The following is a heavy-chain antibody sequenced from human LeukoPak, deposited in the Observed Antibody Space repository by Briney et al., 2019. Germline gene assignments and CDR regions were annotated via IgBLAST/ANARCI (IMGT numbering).Heavy chain of an antibody. CDR3: ARTYYDILTGYREFDY. Sequence: SETLSLTCTVSGGSVSSGSYYWSWIRQPPGKGLEWIVYIYYSGSTNYNPSLKSRVTISVDTSKNQFSLKLSSVTAADTAVYYCARTYYDILTGYREFDYWGQGTLVTVSS. CDR1: GGSVSSGSYY. J-gene: IGHJ4*02. D-gene: IGHD3-9*01. CDR2: IYYSGST. V-gene: IGHV4-61*01.